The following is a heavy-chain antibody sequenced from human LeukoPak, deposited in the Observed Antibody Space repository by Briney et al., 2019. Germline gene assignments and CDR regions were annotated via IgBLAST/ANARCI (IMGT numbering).Heavy chain of an antibody. CDR3: ARGDYYGSGTNWFDP. D-gene: IGHD3-10*01. CDR2: ISPSGGST. Sequence: ASVKVSCKASGYTFTNYYMHWVRQAPGQGLEWMGMISPSGGSTTYAQKFQGRVTMTRDTSTSTVYMELSILRSEDTAVYYCARGDYYGSGTNWFDPWGQGTLVTVSS. V-gene: IGHV1-46*01. CDR1: GYTFTNYY. J-gene: IGHJ5*02.